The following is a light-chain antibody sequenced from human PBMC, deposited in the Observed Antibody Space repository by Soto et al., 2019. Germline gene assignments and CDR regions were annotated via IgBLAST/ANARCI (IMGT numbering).Light chain of an antibody. CDR1: QSVTSN. J-gene: IGKJ1*01. CDR3: QQYNVYSWT. V-gene: IGKV1-39*01. Sequence: DIQMTQSPSSLSASIGDRVTITCRASQSVTSNLNWYQQKFGETPKLLMYAASNLQGGVPSRFSGSGSGTEFTLTISSLQPDDFATYYCQQYNVYSWTFGQGTKVEIK. CDR2: AAS.